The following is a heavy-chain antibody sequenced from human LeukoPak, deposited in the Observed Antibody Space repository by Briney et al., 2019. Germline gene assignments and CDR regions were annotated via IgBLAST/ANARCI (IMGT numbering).Heavy chain of an antibody. D-gene: IGHD1-26*01. Sequence: ASVKVSCKPSGYTFTGYYLHWVRQAPGQGLEWMGWINPNSGGTNYAQKFQGRVTMTRETSISTVHMELSRLRSDDTAVYFCAREKMVGAPKLLDYWGQGTLVTVSS. V-gene: IGHV1-2*02. J-gene: IGHJ4*02. CDR3: AREKMVGAPKLLDY. CDR2: INPNSGGT. CDR1: GYTFTGYY.